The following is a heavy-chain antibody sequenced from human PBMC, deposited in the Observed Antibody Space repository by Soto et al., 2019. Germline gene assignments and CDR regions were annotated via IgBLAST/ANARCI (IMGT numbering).Heavy chain of an antibody. CDR2: INHSGST. V-gene: IGHV4-34*01. D-gene: IGHD6-19*01. J-gene: IGHJ5*02. CDR3: ARGGSSGWYGGGDWFDP. Sequence: SETLSLTCAVYCGSFSGYYWSWIRQPPGKGLEWIGEINHSGSTNYNPSLKSRVTISVDTSKNQFSLKLSSVTAADTAVYYCARGGSSGWYGGGDWFDPWGQGTLVTVSS. CDR1: CGSFSGYY.